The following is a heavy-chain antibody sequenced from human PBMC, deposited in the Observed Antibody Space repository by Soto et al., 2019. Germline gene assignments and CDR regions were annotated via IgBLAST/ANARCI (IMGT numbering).Heavy chain of an antibody. J-gene: IGHJ5*02. V-gene: IGHV1-18*04. CDR2: ISAYNGNT. CDR3: ARAGRDIVVVVAATSWFDP. D-gene: IGHD2-15*01. Sequence: ASAKVSCKASGYTFTSYGISWVRQAPGQGLEWMGWISAYNGNTNYAQKLQGRVTMTTDTSTSTAYMELRSLRSDDTAVYYCARAGRDIVVVVAATSWFDPWGQGTLVTVSS. CDR1: GYTFTSYG.